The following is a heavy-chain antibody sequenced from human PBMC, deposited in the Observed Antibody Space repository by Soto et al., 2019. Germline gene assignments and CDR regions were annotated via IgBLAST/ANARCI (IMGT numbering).Heavy chain of an antibody. V-gene: IGHV3-33*08. Sequence: GGSLRLFCAASGFAFCSYAMSWVRQAPGKGLDWVSAIRSDGSNKYHADSVKGRFTISRDNSKNTLYLQMNSLRAEDTAVYYCESASSYSSSWYPSGYWGQGTLVTVSS. CDR1: GFAFCSYA. J-gene: IGHJ4*02. CDR3: ESASSYSSSWYPSGY. CDR2: IRSDGSNK. D-gene: IGHD6-13*01.